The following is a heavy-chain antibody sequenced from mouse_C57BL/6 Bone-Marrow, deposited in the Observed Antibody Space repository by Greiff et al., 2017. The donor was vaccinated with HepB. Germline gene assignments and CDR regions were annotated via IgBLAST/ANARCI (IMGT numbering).Heavy chain of an antibody. V-gene: IGHV1-82*01. CDR3: ARSPPYYYGSSYWYVDV. CDR2: IYPGDGDT. J-gene: IGHJ1*03. Sequence: QVQLQQSGPELVKPGASVKISCKASGYAFSSSWMNWVKQRPGKGLEWIGRIYPGDGDTNYNGKFKGKATLTADKSSSTAYMQLSSLTSEDSAVYFCARSPPYYYGSSYWYVDVWGTGTTVTVSS. D-gene: IGHD1-1*01. CDR1: GYAFSSSW.